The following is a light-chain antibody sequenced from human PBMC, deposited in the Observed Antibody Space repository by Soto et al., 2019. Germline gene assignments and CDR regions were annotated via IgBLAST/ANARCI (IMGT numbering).Light chain of an antibody. CDR2: EGS. Sequence: QSALTQPASVSGSPGQSITISCTGTSSDVGSYNLVSWYQQHPGKAPQLMIYEGSKRPSGVSNRFSGSKSGNTASLTISGLQAEDEADYYCCSYAGSSTFVVFVGGTKLTVL. CDR3: CSYAGSSTFVV. V-gene: IGLV2-23*03. CDR1: SSDVGSYNL. J-gene: IGLJ2*01.